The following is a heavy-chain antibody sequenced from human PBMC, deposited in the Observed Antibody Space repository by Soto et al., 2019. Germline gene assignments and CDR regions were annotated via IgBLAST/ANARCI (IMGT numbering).Heavy chain of an antibody. D-gene: IGHD3-10*01. CDR1: GFTVTSHY. J-gene: IGHJ6*02. CDR2: TYTDGTT. V-gene: IGHV3-53*01. Sequence: PGGSLRLSCADSGFTVTSHYMSWVRQAPGKGLEWVSTTYTDGTTSYADSVKGRFTISRDNSKNTLDLQMNSLRAEDTAFYYCARAPGTHYYGLDVWDQGTTVAVSS. CDR3: ARAPGTHYYGLDV.